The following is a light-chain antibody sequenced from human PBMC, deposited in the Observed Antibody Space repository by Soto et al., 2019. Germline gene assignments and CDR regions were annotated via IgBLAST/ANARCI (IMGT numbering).Light chain of an antibody. J-gene: IGKJ4*01. Sequence: DIQMTQSPSTLSASVGDRVTITCRASQSISSWLAWYQQKPGKAPKLLIYRASSLESGVTSRFSGCGSGTEFTLTISSLQPDDFATYYCQQYNRYSPRLTFGGGTKVEIK. CDR1: QSISSW. CDR3: QQYNRYSPRLT. CDR2: RAS. V-gene: IGKV1-5*03.